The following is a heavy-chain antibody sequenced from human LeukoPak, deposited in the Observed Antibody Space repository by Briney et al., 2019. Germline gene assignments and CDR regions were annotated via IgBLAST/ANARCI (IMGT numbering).Heavy chain of an antibody. J-gene: IGHJ4*02. CDR1: GFTFSSYW. CDR2: INTDGSST. D-gene: IGHD6-25*01. Sequence: GGSLRLSCAAPGFTFSSYWMHWVRQAPGKGLVWVSRINTDGSSTTYADSVKGRFTISRDNAKNTLYLQMNSLRAEDTAVYYCAGPRGGYVFDYWGLGTLVTVSS. CDR3: AGPRGGYVFDY. V-gene: IGHV3-74*01.